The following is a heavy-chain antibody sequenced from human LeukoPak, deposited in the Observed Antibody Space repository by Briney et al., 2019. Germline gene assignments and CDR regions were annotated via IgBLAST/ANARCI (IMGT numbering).Heavy chain of an antibody. J-gene: IGHJ4*02. V-gene: IGHV4-34*01. CDR3: ARGKPRRITMIVVAYRPIHFDY. Sequence: PSETLSLTCAVYGGSFSGYYWSWIRQPPGKGLEWIGEINHSGGTNYNPSLKSRVTISVDTSKNQFSLKLSSVTAADTAVYYCARGKPRRITMIVVAYRPIHFDYWGQGTLVTVSS. D-gene: IGHD3-22*01. CDR1: GGSFSGYY. CDR2: INHSGGT.